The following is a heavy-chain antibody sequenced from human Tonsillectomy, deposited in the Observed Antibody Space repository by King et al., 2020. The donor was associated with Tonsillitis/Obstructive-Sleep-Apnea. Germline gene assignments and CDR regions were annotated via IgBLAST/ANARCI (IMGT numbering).Heavy chain of an antibody. CDR3: ARDYYDSSGYYHGYFQH. D-gene: IGHD3-22*01. Sequence: VQLVQSGAEVKKPGASVKVSCKASGYTFTSYDITWVQQAPGQGLEWMGWSRPNNGDTNYAQKLQGRVTMTSDTSTSTAYMELRSLRSDDTAVYYCARDYYDSSGYYHGYFQHWGQGTLVTVSS. V-gene: IGHV1-18*01. J-gene: IGHJ1*01. CDR1: GYTFTSYD. CDR2: SRPNNGDT.